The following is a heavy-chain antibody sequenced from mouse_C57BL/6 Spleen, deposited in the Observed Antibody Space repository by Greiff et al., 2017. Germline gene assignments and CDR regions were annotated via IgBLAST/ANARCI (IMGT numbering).Heavy chain of an antibody. Sequence: EVQLQESGGDLVKPGGSLKLSCAASGFTFSSYGMSWVRQTPDKRLEWVATISSGGSYTYYPDSVKGRFTLSRDNAKNTLYLQMSSLKSEDTARYYCARETVVAREYYLDYGGQGTTLTVSS. CDR3: ARETVVAREYYLDY. V-gene: IGHV5-6*01. J-gene: IGHJ2*01. CDR2: ISSGGSYT. D-gene: IGHD1-1*01. CDR1: GFTFSSYG.